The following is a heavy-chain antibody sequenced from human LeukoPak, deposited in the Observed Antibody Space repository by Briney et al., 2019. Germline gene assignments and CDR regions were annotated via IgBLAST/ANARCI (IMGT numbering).Heavy chain of an antibody. CDR1: GFTFSSYW. D-gene: IGHD1-26*01. CDR3: AGDSYTLLHY. Sequence: PGGSLRLSCVASGFTFSSYWMHWVRQPPGKGLVWLSRISTDGRSTNYADSVKGRFTISRDNARNTLYLQMNSLRAEDTAVYYCAGDSYTLLHYWGQGTLVTVSS. J-gene: IGHJ4*02. CDR2: ISTDGRST. V-gene: IGHV3-74*01.